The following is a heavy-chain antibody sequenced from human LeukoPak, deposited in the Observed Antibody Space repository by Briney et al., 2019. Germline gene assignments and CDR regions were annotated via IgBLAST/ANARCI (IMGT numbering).Heavy chain of an antibody. Sequence: GGSLRLSCAASGFTFDDYAMHWVRQAPGKGLEWVSGISWNSGSIGYADSVKGRFTISRDNAKNSLYLQMNSLRAEDMALYYCAKSVVGEDAFDIWGQGTMVTVSS. J-gene: IGHJ3*02. CDR1: GFTFDDYA. CDR3: AKSVVGEDAFDI. CDR2: ISWNSGSI. D-gene: IGHD2-2*01. V-gene: IGHV3-9*03.